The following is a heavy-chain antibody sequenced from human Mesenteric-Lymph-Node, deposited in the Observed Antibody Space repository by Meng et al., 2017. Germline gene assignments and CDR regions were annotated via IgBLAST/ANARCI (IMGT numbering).Heavy chain of an antibody. J-gene: IGHJ4*02. Sequence: QVQLGEAGGSVVQPGGSLRLSCAASGFTFSSYAVHWVRQSAGKGLEWVAVISKDGNKQYYADSVKGRFTFSRDNAKNTLYLQMNSLRVEDSALYYCAKDGDIGFTDFDYWGQGTLVTVSS. D-gene: IGHD7-27*01. CDR1: GFTFSSYA. CDR3: AKDGDIGFTDFDY. CDR2: ISKDGNKQ. V-gene: IGHV3-30*01.